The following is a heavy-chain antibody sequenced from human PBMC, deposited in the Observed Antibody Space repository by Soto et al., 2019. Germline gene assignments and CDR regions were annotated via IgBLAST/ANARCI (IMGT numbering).Heavy chain of an antibody. V-gene: IGHV3-21*01. CDR3: ARESMGLTGTTSRFDY. Sequence: EVQLVESGGGLVKPGGSLRLSCAASGFTFSSYSMNWVRQAPGKGLEWVSSISSSSSHIYYADSVKGRFPISRDNAKNSLYLQMNSLRAEDTAVYYCARESMGLTGTTSRFDYWGQGTLVTVSS. CDR1: GFTFSSYS. CDR2: ISSSSSHI. D-gene: IGHD1-7*01. J-gene: IGHJ4*02.